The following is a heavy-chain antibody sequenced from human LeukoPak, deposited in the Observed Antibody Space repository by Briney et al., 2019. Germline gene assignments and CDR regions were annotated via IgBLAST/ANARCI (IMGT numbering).Heavy chain of an antibody. Sequence: SETLSLTCAVYGGSFSGYYWSWIRQPPGKGLEWIGEINHSGSTDYNPSLKSRVTISVDTSKHQFSLKLSSVTAADTAVYYCARGTGGYQLLLYYWGQGTLVTVSS. J-gene: IGHJ4*02. CDR1: GGSFSGYY. CDR3: ARGTGGYQLLLYY. CDR2: INHSGST. V-gene: IGHV4-34*01. D-gene: IGHD2-2*01.